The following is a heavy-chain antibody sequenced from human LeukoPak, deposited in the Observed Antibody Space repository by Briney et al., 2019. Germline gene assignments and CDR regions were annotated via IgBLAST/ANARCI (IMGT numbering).Heavy chain of an antibody. V-gene: IGHV1-46*01. J-gene: IGHJ4*02. CDR2: INPSGGST. Sequence: GASVKVSCKASGYTFTSYYMHWVRQAPGQGLEWMGIINPSGGSTSYAQKFQGRVTMTRDTSTSTVYMELSSLRSEDTAVYYCARDLAGRDGYNGPLYFDYWGQGTLVTVSS. CDR3: ARDLAGRDGYNGPLYFDY. CDR1: GYTFTSYY. D-gene: IGHD5-24*01.